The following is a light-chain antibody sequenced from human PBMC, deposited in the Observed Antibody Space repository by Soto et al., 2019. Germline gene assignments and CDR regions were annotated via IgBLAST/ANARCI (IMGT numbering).Light chain of an antibody. CDR2: GNS. V-gene: IGLV1-40*01. J-gene: IGLJ3*02. CDR3: QSYDSSLSAL. Sequence: VLTQPPSVSGAPGQRVTISCTGSSSNIGAGYDVHWYQQLPGTAPKLLIYGNSNRPSGVPDRFSGSKSGTSASLAITGLQAEDEADYYCQSYDSSLSALFGGGTKMTVL. CDR1: SSNIGAGYD.